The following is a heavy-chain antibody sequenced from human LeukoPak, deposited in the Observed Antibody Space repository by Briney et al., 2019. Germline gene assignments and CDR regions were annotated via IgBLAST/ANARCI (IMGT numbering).Heavy chain of an antibody. CDR3: ARDHGGYLDY. J-gene: IGHJ4*02. CDR1: GFTLSSYA. D-gene: IGHD3-10*01. V-gene: IGHV3-30*04. Sequence: GRSLRLSCAASGFTLSSYAMHWVRQAPGKGLEWVALISYDGSNKYYADSLKGRFTISRDNSKNTLYLQMNSVRAEDTAVYYCARDHGGYLDYWGQGTLVTVSS. CDR2: ISYDGSNK.